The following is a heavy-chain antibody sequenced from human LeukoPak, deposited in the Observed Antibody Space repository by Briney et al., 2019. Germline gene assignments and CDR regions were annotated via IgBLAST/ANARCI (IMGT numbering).Heavy chain of an antibody. CDR3: ARGSLSGSYRRFDY. CDR2: INPNSGGI. CDR1: GYTFTGYY. V-gene: IGHV1-2*06. J-gene: IGHJ4*02. Sequence: GASVKVSCKASGYTFTGYYMHWVRQAPGQGLEWMGRINPNSGGINYAQKFQGRVTMTRDTSISTAYMELSRLRSDDTAVYYCARGSLSGSYRRFDYWGQGTLVTVSS. D-gene: IGHD1-26*01.